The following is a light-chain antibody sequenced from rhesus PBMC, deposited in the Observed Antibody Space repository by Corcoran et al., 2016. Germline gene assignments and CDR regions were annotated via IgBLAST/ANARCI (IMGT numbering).Light chain of an antibody. CDR3: QQYKSYPLT. J-gene: IGKJ4*01. CDR1: QGISSY. Sequence: DIQMTQSPSSLSASVGDTVTITCRASQGISSYLNWFQQKPGKAPKLLIYAATPLQSGVPSRFSGSGSGTDFTLTISRMQPEDFATYYCQQYKSYPLTFGGGTKVEIK. CDR2: AAT. V-gene: IGKV1-28*02.